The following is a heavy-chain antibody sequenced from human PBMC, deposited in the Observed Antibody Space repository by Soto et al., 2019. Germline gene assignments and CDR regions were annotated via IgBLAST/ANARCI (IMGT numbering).Heavy chain of an antibody. CDR1: CGSIRCGGYP. V-gene: IGHV4-30-2*01. CDR3: ASAGGLGAVAADY. CDR2: IYHSGSP. J-gene: IGHJ4*02. Sequence: QLQLQESGSGLVKPSQTLSLTCAVSCGSIRCGGYPWRWIRPPTGRGLVWSGYIYHSGSPYYNPSLKSRVTISVDRSKNQFSLKLSSVTAADTAVYYCASAGGLGAVAADYWGQGTLVTVSS. D-gene: IGHD6-19*01.